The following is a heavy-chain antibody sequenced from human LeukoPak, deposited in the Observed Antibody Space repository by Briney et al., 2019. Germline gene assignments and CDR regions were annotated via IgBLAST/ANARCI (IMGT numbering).Heavy chain of an antibody. Sequence: SETLSLTCTVSGGSISSYYWSWIRQPPGKGLEWIGYIYYSGSTNYNPSLKSRVTISVDTSKNQFSLKLSSVTAADTAVYYCARSFQVDAFDIRGQGTMVTVSS. CDR3: ARSFQVDAFDI. J-gene: IGHJ3*02. CDR2: IYYSGST. D-gene: IGHD3-3*02. V-gene: IGHV4-59*08. CDR1: GGSISSYY.